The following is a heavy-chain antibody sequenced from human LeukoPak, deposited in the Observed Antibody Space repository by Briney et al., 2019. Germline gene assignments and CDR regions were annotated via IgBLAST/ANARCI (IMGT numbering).Heavy chain of an antibody. V-gene: IGHV1-18*04. CDR3: ATDRLSPYDNGDGVGRWDFGL. D-gene: IGHD4-17*01. Sequence: ASVKVSCKASGYSFSSYSLNWVRQAPGQGLEWMGWINTYNANANYAQKVQGRITLTRDTSTSTAYMELRSLGFDDTAVYYCATDRLSPYDNGDGVGRWDFGLWGRGTLVTVSS. J-gene: IGHJ2*01. CDR1: GYSFSSYS. CDR2: INTYNANA.